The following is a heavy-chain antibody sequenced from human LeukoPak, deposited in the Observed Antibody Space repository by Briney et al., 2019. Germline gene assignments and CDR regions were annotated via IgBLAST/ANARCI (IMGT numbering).Heavy chain of an antibody. J-gene: IGHJ4*02. Sequence: GGTLRLSCAASGFTLSSYAMTRVRQAPGKGLEWVSDIGDSGATTYYADSVKGRFTISRDNSKNTLYLQMSSLRAEGTAVYFCASFHYYGSGAYYLSYWGQGTLVTVSS. V-gene: IGHV3-23*01. CDR2: IGDSGATT. D-gene: IGHD3-10*01. CDR1: GFTLSSYA. CDR3: ASFHYYGSGAYYLSY.